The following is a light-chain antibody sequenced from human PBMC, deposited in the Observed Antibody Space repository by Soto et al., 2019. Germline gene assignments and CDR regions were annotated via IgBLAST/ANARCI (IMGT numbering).Light chain of an antibody. CDR2: AAS. CDR3: QQANSFPGT. V-gene: IGKV1-12*01. Sequence: QETQVPYSRCSSWGAKVNKTCWASQSISDYLNWYQQKLGKAPNLLIYAASSLQSGVPSRFSGSGSGTDFTLTISSLQPEDFATYYCQQANSFPGTFGQGTKVDI. CDR1: QSISDY. J-gene: IGKJ1*01.